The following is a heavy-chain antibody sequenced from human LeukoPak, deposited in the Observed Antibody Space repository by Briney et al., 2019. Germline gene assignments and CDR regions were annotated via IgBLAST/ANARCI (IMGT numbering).Heavy chain of an antibody. J-gene: IGHJ4*02. CDR1: GRSFSGYY. D-gene: IGHD3-10*01. Sequence: SETLSLTCAVYGRSFSGYYWSWIRQPPGKGLEWIGEINHSGSTNYNPSLKSRVTISVDTSKNQFSLKLSSVTAADTAVYYCARAVLLWFGELPYFDYWGQGTLVTVSS. CDR3: ARAVLLWFGELPYFDY. V-gene: IGHV4-34*01. CDR2: INHSGST.